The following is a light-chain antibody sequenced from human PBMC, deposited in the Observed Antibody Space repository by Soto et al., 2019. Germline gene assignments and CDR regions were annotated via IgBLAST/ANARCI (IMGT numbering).Light chain of an antibody. CDR1: QTISSW. CDR3: QHYNSYSEA. J-gene: IGKJ1*01. V-gene: IGKV1-5*03. Sequence: DIQMTQSPSILSGSVGDRVTITCRASQTISSWLAWYQQKPGKAPKLLIYKASTLKSGVPSRFSGSGSGAEYTLTISCLQPDDFATYYCQHYNSYSEAFGQGTKVDIK. CDR2: KAS.